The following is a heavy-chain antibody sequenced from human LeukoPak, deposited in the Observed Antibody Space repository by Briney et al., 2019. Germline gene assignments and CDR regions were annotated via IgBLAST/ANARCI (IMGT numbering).Heavy chain of an antibody. Sequence: SETLSLTCSVSGYSISSGYYWGWIRQPPGKGLEWIGSIFHSGNAYYNPSLKSRVTISVDTSKNQFSLNLSSVTAADTAVYYCAREVRAAAGTNYWGQGTLATVSS. CDR2: IFHSGNA. J-gene: IGHJ4*02. CDR3: AREVRAAAGTNY. D-gene: IGHD6-13*01. V-gene: IGHV4-38-2*02. CDR1: GYSISSGYY.